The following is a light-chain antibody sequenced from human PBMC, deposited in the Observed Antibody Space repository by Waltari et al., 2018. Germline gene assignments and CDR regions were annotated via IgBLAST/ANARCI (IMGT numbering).Light chain of an antibody. J-gene: IGLJ2*01. CDR1: SIDVGYYNL. V-gene: IGLV2-23*02. CDR2: EVT. CDR3: CSFAGSVTFVV. Sequence: QSALTQPASVSGSPGQSITIFCSGTSIDVGYYNLVSWYQQHPGKAPKVIIYEVTKRPSGVSNRFSGSKSGNTASLTISGLQAEDEAEYFCCSFAGSVTFVVFGGGTKVTVL.